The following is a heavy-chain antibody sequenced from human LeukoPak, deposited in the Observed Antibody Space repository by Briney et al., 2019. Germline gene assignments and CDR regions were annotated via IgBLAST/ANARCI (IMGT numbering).Heavy chain of an antibody. CDR1: GYTFTFYY. J-gene: IGHJ4*02. V-gene: IGHV1-2*02. CDR2: INPNRGDP. Sequence: ASVKVSCKASGYTFTFYYIHWVRQAPGQGLEWMGWINPNRGDPNYAQELQGRVTMTRDTPLNTAYMELSRLRSDDTAVYYCAKDIGSGSYYWGQRTLVTVSS. D-gene: IGHD3-10*01. CDR3: AKDIGSGSYY.